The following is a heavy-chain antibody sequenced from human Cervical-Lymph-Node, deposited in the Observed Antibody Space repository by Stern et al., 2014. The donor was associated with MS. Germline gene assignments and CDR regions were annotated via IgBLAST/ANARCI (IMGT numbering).Heavy chain of an antibody. D-gene: IGHD4-17*01. CDR3: ARGPWVTIVYAYALDI. Sequence: QDQLVQSGAEVKKPGASIRVSCKASGYSFTGFYIHWVRQAPGQGLEWMGRINPTIGATKYSEEFQERVTMTTDMVSSTAYMELSSLTSDDTGVYYCARGPWVTIVYAYALDIWGQGTMVTVSS. V-gene: IGHV1-2*05. CDR2: INPTIGAT. CDR1: GYSFTGFY. J-gene: IGHJ3*02.